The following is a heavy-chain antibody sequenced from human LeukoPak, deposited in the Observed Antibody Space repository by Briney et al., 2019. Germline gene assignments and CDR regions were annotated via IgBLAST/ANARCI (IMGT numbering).Heavy chain of an antibody. Sequence: PSETLSLTCAVSGGSFSGYYRSWIRQPPGKGLEWIAEINRGGSTDYSPSLQSRVTMAVDTSKSHFSLNLSPVTAADTAVYYCARGLVWSGLNPRPNWLDAWGQGILVTVSS. D-gene: IGHD3-3*01. CDR3: ARGLVWSGLNPRPNWLDA. J-gene: IGHJ5*02. CDR1: GGSFSGYY. V-gene: IGHV4-34*01. CDR2: INRGGST.